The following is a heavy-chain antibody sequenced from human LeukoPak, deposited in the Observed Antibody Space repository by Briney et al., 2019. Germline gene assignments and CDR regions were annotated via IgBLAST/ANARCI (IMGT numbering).Heavy chain of an antibody. CDR1: GITFGSFW. Sequence: GGSLRLSCAVSGITFGSFWMSWVRQAPGKGPGRVANIKEDGSAKFYLDSVKGRFTISRDNSKNTLYLQMNSLRAEDTAVYYCAKSRDGYLHGLYWGQGTLVTVSS. V-gene: IGHV3-7*01. CDR2: IKEDGSAK. J-gene: IGHJ4*02. CDR3: AKSRDGYLHGLY. D-gene: IGHD5-24*01.